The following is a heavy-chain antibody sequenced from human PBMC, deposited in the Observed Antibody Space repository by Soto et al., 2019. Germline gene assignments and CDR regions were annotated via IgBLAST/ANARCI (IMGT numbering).Heavy chain of an antibody. D-gene: IGHD3-10*01. CDR2: MNPNSGNT. CDR3: ARLLSLGRYYYGMDV. V-gene: IGHV1-8*01. J-gene: IGHJ6*02. CDR1: GYTLTSYD. Sequence: ASVKVSCKASGYTLTSYDINWVRQATGQGLEWMGWMNPNSGNTGYAQKFQGRVTMTRNTSISTAYMELSSLRSEDTAVYYCARLLSLGRYYYGMDVWGQGTTVTVSS.